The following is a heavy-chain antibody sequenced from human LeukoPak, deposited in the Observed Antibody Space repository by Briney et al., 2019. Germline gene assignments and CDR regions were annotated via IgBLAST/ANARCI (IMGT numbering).Heavy chain of an antibody. CDR3: ARGKPITMVRGVAFDP. CDR2: INHSGST. Sequence: GSLRLSCAASGFTFSSYAMHWVRQPPGKGLEWIGEINHSGSTNYNPSLKSRVTISVDTSKNQFSLKLSSVTAADTAVYYCARGKPITMVRGVAFDPWGQGTLVTVSS. D-gene: IGHD3-10*01. V-gene: IGHV4-34*01. J-gene: IGHJ5*02. CDR1: GFTFSSYA.